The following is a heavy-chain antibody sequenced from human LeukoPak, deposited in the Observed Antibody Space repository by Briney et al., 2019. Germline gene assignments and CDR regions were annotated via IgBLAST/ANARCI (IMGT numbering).Heavy chain of an antibody. CDR3: ARLGASDYVWGKWWYFDY. CDR1: GYTFTGYY. CDR2: INPNSGGT. Sequence: ASVKVSCKASGYTFTGYYMHWVRQAPGQEREWMVRINPNSGGTNCAQKFQGRVTMTRDTCISTAYMELSRLRSDDTGVYYCARLGASDYVWGKWWYFDYWGQGTLVTVSS. D-gene: IGHD3-16*01. J-gene: IGHJ4*02. V-gene: IGHV1-2*05.